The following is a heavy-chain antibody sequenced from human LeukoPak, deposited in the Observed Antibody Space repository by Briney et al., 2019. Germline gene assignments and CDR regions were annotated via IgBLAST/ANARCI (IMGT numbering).Heavy chain of an antibody. CDR2: ISGSSSYI. CDR3: AREKRNSMVRGVLDY. V-gene: IGHV3-21*01. Sequence: PGGSLRLSWAASGFTFSSYSMNWVRQAPGKGLEWVSSISGSSSYIYYADSVEGRFTISRDNAKNSLYLQMNSLRAEDTAVYYCAREKRNSMVRGVLDYWGQGTLVTVSS. CDR1: GFTFSSYS. J-gene: IGHJ4*02. D-gene: IGHD3-10*01.